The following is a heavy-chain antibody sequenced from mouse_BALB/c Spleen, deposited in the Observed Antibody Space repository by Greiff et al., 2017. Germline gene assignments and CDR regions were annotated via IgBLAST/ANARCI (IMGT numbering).Heavy chain of an antibody. V-gene: IGHV5-6-2*01. CDR1: GFTFSSYY. CDR3: ARHSDDAMDY. CDR2: INSNGGST. Sequence: DVMLVESGGGLVKLGGSLKLSCAASGFTFSSYYMSWVRQTPEKRLELVAAINSNGGSTYYPDTVKGRFTISRDNAKNTLYLQMSSLKSEDTALYYCARHSDDAMDYWGQGTSVTVSS. J-gene: IGHJ4*01.